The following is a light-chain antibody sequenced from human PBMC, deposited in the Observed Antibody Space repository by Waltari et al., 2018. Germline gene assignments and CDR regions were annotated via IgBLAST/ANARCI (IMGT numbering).Light chain of an antibody. CDR1: QSISSY. J-gene: IGKJ2*01. CDR2: AAS. CDR3: QQSYGAPYT. Sequence: DIQMTKSPSSLSASVGDRVTITCRASQSISSYLNWYHQKPGKAPEVLIFAASSLETGVPSRFSGGGSGTDFTLTISHLQPDDFGTYYCQQSYGAPYTFGQGTTLEI. V-gene: IGKV1-39*01.